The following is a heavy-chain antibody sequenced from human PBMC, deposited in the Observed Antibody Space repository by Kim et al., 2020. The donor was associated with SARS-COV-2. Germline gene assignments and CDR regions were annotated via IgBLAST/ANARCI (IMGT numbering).Heavy chain of an antibody. V-gene: IGHV4-39*01. CDR2: IYYSGST. Sequence: SETLSLTCTVSGGSISSSSYYWGWIRQPPGKGLEWIGSIYYSGSTYYNPSLKSRVTISVDTSKNQFSLKLSSVTAADTAVYYCARLEPAEDWFDPRGQGT. CDR1: GGSISSSSYY. J-gene: IGHJ5*02. CDR3: ARLEPAEDWFDP.